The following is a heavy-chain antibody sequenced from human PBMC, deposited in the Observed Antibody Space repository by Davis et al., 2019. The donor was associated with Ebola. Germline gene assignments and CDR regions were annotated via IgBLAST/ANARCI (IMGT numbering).Heavy chain of an antibody. CDR1: GFTFSSYG. CDR2: ISYDGRNK. Sequence: GESLKISCAASGFTFSSYGMSWVRQAPGKGLEWVAVISYDGRNKYYADSVKGRFTISRDNSKNTLYLQMNSLRAEDTAVYYCAKDEGYCSSTSCYSYYYGMDVWGQGTTVTVSS. J-gene: IGHJ6*02. D-gene: IGHD2-2*01. CDR3: AKDEGYCSSTSCYSYYYGMDV. V-gene: IGHV3-30*18.